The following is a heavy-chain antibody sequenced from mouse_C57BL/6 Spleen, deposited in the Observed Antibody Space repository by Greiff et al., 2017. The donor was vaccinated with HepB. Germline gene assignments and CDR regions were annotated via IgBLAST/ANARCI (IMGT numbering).Heavy chain of an antibody. CDR3: ARRYYDYDGYAMDY. V-gene: IGHV1-61*01. J-gene: IGHJ4*01. CDR2: IYPSDSET. Sequence: QVQLQQPGAELVRPGSSVKLSCKASGYTFTSYWMDWVKQRPGQGLEWIGNIYPSDSETHYNQKFKDKATLTVDKSSSTAYMQLSSLTSEDSAVYYCARRYYDYDGYAMDYWGQGTSVTVSS. CDR1: GYTFTSYW. D-gene: IGHD2-4*01.